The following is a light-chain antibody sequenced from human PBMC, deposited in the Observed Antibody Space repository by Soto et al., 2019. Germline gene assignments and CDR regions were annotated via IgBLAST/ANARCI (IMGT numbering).Light chain of an antibody. Sequence: QSVLTQPPSASGTPGQPVSMSCSGGSANIATNTVSWYQHLPGTAPKLLIYDNSQRPSGVPDRFSGSRSGTSASLTISGLQSEDEASYFCATWDDGLDAVVFGGGTKLTVL. CDR3: ATWDDGLDAVV. CDR2: DNS. CDR1: SANIATNT. V-gene: IGLV1-44*01. J-gene: IGLJ2*01.